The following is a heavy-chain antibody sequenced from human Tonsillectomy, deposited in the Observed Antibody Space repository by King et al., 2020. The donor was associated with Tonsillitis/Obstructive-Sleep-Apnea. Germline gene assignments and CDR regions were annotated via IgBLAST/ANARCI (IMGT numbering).Heavy chain of an antibody. Sequence: VQLVESGGGLVQPGGSLRLSCAASGFIFSSYWMSWVRQAPGKGLEWVANINQDGSEKYYVDSVKGRFTISRDNAKNSLYLQMNNLRADDTAVYYGARDGSSGSLDYWGQGTLVTVSS. CDR3: ARDGSSGSLDY. J-gene: IGHJ4*02. CDR2: INQDGSEK. V-gene: IGHV3-7*03. D-gene: IGHD6-19*01. CDR1: GFIFSSYW.